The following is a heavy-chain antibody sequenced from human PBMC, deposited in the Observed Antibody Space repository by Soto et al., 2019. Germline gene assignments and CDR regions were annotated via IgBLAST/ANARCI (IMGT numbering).Heavy chain of an antibody. CDR1: GYSFTSYW. J-gene: IGHJ4*02. V-gene: IGHV5-10-1*01. D-gene: IGHD7-27*01. CDR3: AKENWANPDS. Sequence: PGESLKISCKGSGYSFTSYWISWVRQMPGKGLEWMGRIDPSDSYTNYSPSFQGHVTISADKSISTAYLQWSSLKASDTAVYYCAKENWANPDSWGQGTLVTVSS. CDR2: IDPSDSYT.